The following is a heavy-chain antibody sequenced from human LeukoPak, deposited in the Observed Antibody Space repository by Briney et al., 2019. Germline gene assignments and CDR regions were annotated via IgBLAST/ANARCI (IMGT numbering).Heavy chain of an antibody. D-gene: IGHD2-15*01. CDR1: GGSISSHY. J-gene: IGHJ6*03. CDR2: ISNSGST. Sequence: SETLSLTCTVSGGSISSHYWTWIRQSPVQGLEWIGDISNSGSTSYNPSLKSRVTISIDTSKNQFSLKLSSVTAADTAVYYCGRDALVGYFSYYYMDVWGKGTTVTVSS. V-gene: IGHV4-59*11. CDR3: GRDALVGYFSYYYMDV.